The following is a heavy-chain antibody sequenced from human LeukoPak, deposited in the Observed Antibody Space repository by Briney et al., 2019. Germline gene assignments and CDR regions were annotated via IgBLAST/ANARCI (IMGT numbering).Heavy chain of an antibody. Sequence: PGGSLRLSCAASGFTFSSYWMHWVRQAPGKGLVWVSRINSDGSSTSYADSVKGRFTISRDNSKNTLYLQMNSLRAEDTAVYYCAKEGNILTGYYPLDYYYMDVWGKGTTVTISS. J-gene: IGHJ6*03. V-gene: IGHV3-74*01. CDR1: GFTFSSYW. D-gene: IGHD3-9*01. CDR2: INSDGSST. CDR3: AKEGNILTGYYPLDYYYMDV.